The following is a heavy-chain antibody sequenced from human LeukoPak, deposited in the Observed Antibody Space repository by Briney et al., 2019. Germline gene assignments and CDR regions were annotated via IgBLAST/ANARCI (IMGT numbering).Heavy chain of an antibody. CDR3: ASERYSSSAAYYFDY. CDR1: GGSISSGSYY. Sequence: PSQTLSLTCTVSGGSISSGSYYWSWIRQPAGKGLEWIGRIYTSGSTNYNPSLKSRVTISVDTSKNQFSLKLSSVTAADTAVYYCASERYSSSAAYYFDYWGQGTLVTVSS. V-gene: IGHV4-61*02. D-gene: IGHD6-6*01. J-gene: IGHJ4*02. CDR2: IYTSGST.